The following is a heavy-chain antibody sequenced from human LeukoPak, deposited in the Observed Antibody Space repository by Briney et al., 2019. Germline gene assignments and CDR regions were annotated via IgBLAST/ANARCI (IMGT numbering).Heavy chain of an antibody. CDR3: AKKTQYCSGGSCYFGNYFDY. V-gene: IGHV3-30*18. Sequence: GGSLRLSCAASGFTFSSYGMHWVRQAPGKGLEWVAVISYDGSNKYYAGSVKGRFTISRDNSKNTLYLQMNSLRAEDTAVYYCAKKTQYCSGGSCYFGNYFDYWGQGTLVTVSS. CDR1: GFTFSSYG. D-gene: IGHD2-15*01. J-gene: IGHJ4*02. CDR2: ISYDGSNK.